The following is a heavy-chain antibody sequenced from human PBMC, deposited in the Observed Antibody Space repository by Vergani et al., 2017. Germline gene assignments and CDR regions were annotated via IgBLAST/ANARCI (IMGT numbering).Heavy chain of an antibody. D-gene: IGHD4-17*01. CDR1: GFTFSSYG. CDR2: ISYDGSNK. V-gene: IGHV3-30*18. CDR3: AKLATVTTWAIYYFDY. Sequence: QVQLVESGGGVVQPGRSLRHSCAASGFTFSSYGMHWVRQAPGKGLECVAVISYDGSNKYYADSVKGRFTISRDNSKKTLYLQMNSLRAEDTAVYYCAKLATVTTWAIYYFDYWGQGTLVTVSS. J-gene: IGHJ4*02.